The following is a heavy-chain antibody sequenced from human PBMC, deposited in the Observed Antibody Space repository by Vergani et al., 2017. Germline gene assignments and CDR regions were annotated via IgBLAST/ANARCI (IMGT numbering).Heavy chain of an antibody. CDR1: GFTFSSYG. CDR2: ISYDGSNK. Sequence: QVQLVESGGGVVQPGRSLRLSCAASGFTFSSYGMHWVRQAPGKGLEWVAVISYDGSNKYYADSVKGRFTISRDNSKNTLYLQMNSLRAEDTAVYYCAKDTDGYASYYYGMDVWGQGTTVTVSS. D-gene: IGHD5-18*01. CDR3: AKDTDGYASYYYGMDV. V-gene: IGHV3-30*18. J-gene: IGHJ6*02.